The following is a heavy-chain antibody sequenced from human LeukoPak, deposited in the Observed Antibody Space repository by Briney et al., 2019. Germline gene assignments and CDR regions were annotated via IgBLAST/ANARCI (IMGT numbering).Heavy chain of an antibody. D-gene: IGHD3/OR15-3a*01. CDR2: ISGSGDNT. Sequence: PGGSLRLSCAASGFTFSSYAMSWVRQTPGKGLEWVSSISGSGDNTYYADSVKGRFTISRDNSKNTLFLQMNSLRAEDTAVYYCAKGVGLVLDAFNIWGQGTMVTVSS. J-gene: IGHJ3*02. CDR1: GFTFSSYA. V-gene: IGHV3-23*01. CDR3: AKGVGLVLDAFNI.